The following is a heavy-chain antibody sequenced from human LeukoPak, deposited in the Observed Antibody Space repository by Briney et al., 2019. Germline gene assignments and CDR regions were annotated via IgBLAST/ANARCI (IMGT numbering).Heavy chain of an antibody. V-gene: IGHV3-7*01. J-gene: IGHJ4*02. CDR1: GFTFSSYW. CDR3: ARESGDIVVVPAAIN. Sequence: GGSLRLSCAASGFTFSSYWMSWVRQAPGKGLEWVANIKQDGSEKYYVDSVKGRFTISRDNAKNSLYLQMNSLRAEDTAVYYCARESGDIVVVPAAINWGQGTLVTVSS. D-gene: IGHD2-2*02. CDR2: IKQDGSEK.